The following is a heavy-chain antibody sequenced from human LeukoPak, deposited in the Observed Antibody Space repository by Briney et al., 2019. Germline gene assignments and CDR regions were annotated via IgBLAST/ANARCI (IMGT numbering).Heavy chain of an antibody. D-gene: IGHD6-13*01. CDR1: GFSLSTFN. CDR2: ISGTGSV. J-gene: IGHJ5*01. V-gene: IGHV3-69-1*01. CDR3: ARDLPGSGWYALDS. Sequence: GGSLRLSCAASGFSLSTFNMNWVRQAPGKGLEWVSCISGTGSVYYAASVRGRFTISRANAGNSLFLQLTSLRTEDTAVYFCARDLPGSGWYALDSWGQGTLVTVSS.